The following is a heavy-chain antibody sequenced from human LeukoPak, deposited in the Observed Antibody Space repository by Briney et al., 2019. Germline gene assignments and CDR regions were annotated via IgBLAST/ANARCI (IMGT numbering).Heavy chain of an antibody. Sequence: SDPLSLTCTLCGDLLCRYYGSCLPQPPGKVLEWIGYIYYNGKTNYSPSLISRFTISVDTSRNQFSLKLNSVTAADTAVYYCARGGWSVDYWGQGTLVTVSS. J-gene: IGHJ4*02. CDR1: GDLLCRYY. V-gene: IGHV4-59*08. CDR3: ARGGWSVDY. CDR2: IYYNGKT. D-gene: IGHD6-19*01.